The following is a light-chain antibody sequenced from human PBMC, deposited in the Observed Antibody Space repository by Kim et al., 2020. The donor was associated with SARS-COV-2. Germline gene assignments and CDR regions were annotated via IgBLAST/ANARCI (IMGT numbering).Light chain of an antibody. CDR1: KLGDKY. CDR3: QAWDSSTVV. V-gene: IGLV3-1*01. Sequence: SVSPGQTASITCSGDKLGDKYACWYQQKPGQSPVLVIYQNNKRPSGIPERFSGSNSGNTATLNISGTQAMDEADYYCQAWDSSTVVFGGGTQLTVL. J-gene: IGLJ2*01. CDR2: QNN.